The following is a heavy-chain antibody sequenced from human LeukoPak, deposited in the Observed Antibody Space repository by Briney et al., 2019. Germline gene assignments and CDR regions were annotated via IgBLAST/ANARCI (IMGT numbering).Heavy chain of an antibody. V-gene: IGHV4-30-2*01. J-gene: IGHJ4*02. D-gene: IGHD6-6*01. CDR1: GGSISSGGYS. CDR3: ARGGAARSFDY. Sequence: SETLSLTCAVSGGSISSGGYSWSWIRQPPGKGLEWIGYIYHSGSTYYNPSLKSRVTISVDRSKNQFSLKLSSVTAADTAVYYCARGGAARSFDYWGQGTLVTVSS. CDR2: IYHSGST.